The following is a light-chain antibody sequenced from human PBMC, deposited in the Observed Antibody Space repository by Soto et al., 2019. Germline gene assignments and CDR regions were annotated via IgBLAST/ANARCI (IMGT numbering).Light chain of an antibody. CDR2: AVS. CDR3: SSYTTTSSFEV. CDR1: SSDVGGYNS. V-gene: IGLV2-14*01. J-gene: IGLJ2*01. Sequence: QSALTQPASVSGSPGQSITISCTGSSSDVGGYNSVSWYQQHPGKAPKLMIYAVSNRPSGVSSRFSGSKSGNTASLTISGLQAGDEADYYCSSYTTTSSFEVFGGGTKLTVL.